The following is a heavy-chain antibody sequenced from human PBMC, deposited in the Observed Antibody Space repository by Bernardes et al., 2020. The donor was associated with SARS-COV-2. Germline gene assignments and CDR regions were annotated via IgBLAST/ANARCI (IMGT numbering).Heavy chain of an antibody. Sequence: GGSLRLSCAASGFTFDDSAMHWVRQAPGKGLEWVSGISWNSGSIGYADSVKGRFTISRDNAKNSLYLQMNSLRAEDTALYYCAKDTYPFYYGMDVWGQGTTVTVSS. CDR1: GFTFDDSA. CDR2: ISWNSGSI. CDR3: AKDTYPFYYGMDV. V-gene: IGHV3-9*01. J-gene: IGHJ6*02.